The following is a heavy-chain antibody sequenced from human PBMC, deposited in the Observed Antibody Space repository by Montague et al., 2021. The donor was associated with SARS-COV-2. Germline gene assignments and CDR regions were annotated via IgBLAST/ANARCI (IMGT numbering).Heavy chain of an antibody. D-gene: IGHD4-17*01. CDR3: ARHPTTVTTFH. Sequence: SETLSLTCTVSGDSITGIIHYWGWIRQPPGKGLEWIASIFYTGTIYYNPSLKSRVTMSLDTSKSQFSLNLTSVTAADTAVYFCARHPTTVTTFHWGQGSLVTVSS. J-gene: IGHJ4*02. CDR2: IFYTGTI. CDR1: GDSITGIIHY. V-gene: IGHV4-39*01.